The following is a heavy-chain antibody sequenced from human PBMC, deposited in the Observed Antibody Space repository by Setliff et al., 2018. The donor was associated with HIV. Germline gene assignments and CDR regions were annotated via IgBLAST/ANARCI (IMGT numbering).Heavy chain of an antibody. J-gene: IGHJ2*01. V-gene: IGHV4-34*01. CDR3: ARVRFNFDNVRCFDL. Sequence: SETLSLTCAVYRGSFSRYYWTWIRQSPGKGLEWIAEINQERTTFYNPSLKSRVTMSLDTSRNEVSLRLSSVTAADTATYFCARVRFNFDNVRCFDLWGPGTLVTVSS. D-gene: IGHD1-20*01. CDR2: INQERTT. CDR1: RGSFSRYY.